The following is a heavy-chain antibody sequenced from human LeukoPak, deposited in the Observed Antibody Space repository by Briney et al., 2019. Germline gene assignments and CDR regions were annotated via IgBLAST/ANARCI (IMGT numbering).Heavy chain of an antibody. V-gene: IGHV3-21*01. CDR1: GFTFSSYS. J-gene: IGHJ3*02. Sequence: PGGSLRLSCAASGFTFSSYSMNWVRQAPGKGPEWVSSISSSSYIYYADSVKGRSTISRDNAKNSLYLQMNSLRAEDTAVYYCARVGYYYGSGSYSQENAFDIWGQGTMVTVSS. D-gene: IGHD3-10*01. CDR2: ISSSSYI. CDR3: ARVGYYYGSGSYSQENAFDI.